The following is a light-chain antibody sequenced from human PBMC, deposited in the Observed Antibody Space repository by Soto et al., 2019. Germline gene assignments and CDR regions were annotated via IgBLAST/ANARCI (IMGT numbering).Light chain of an antibody. CDR2: AAS. CDR3: QQSSSTPQT. CDR1: QSISSY. Sequence: DIHMTQSPSSLSASVGDRVTITCRASQSISSYLNWYQQKPGKAPKLLIYAASSLQSGVPSRFSGSGSGTDFTLTISSLQPEDFATYYCQQSSSTPQTFGQGTKVDI. V-gene: IGKV1-39*01. J-gene: IGKJ1*01.